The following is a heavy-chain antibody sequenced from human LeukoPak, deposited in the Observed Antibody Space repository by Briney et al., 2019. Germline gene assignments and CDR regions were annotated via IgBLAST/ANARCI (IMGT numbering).Heavy chain of an antibody. D-gene: IGHD3-10*01. Sequence: SETLSLTCTVSGGSVSSGSYYWSWIRHPPGKGLEWIGYIYYSGRATYNPSLKSRVTISVDTSKNQFSLKLTSVTAADTAVYYCARGFGDWGLSWFDPWGQGTLVTVSS. J-gene: IGHJ5*02. CDR2: IYYSGRA. CDR3: ARGFGDWGLSWFDP. CDR1: GGSVSSGSYY. V-gene: IGHV4-61*01.